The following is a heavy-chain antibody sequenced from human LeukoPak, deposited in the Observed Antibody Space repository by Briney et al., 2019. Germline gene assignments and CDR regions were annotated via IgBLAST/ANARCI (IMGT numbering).Heavy chain of an antibody. D-gene: IGHD1-26*01. J-gene: IGHJ4*02. CDR1: GCTFSSYA. Sequence: PGGSLRLSCAASGCTFSSYAMHWVRQAPGKGLEWVAVISYDGSNKYYADSVKGRFTISRDNSKNTLYLQMNSLRAEDTAVYYCARDRVGATDYFDYWGQVTLVTVSS. CDR3: ARDRVGATDYFDY. CDR2: ISYDGSNK. V-gene: IGHV3-30-3*01.